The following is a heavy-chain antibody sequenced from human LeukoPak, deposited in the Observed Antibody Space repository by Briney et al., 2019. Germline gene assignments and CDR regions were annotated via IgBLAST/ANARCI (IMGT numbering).Heavy chain of an antibody. Sequence: GGSLRLSCAASGFTFSSYSMNWVRQAPGKGLEWVSYISSSSNTIYYADSVKGRFTISRDNAKKSLFLQMNSLRAEDTAVYYCARDPNWGANYVDYWGQGSLVTVSS. CDR2: ISSSSNTI. V-gene: IGHV3-48*01. CDR3: ARDPNWGANYVDY. CDR1: GFTFSSYS. D-gene: IGHD7-27*01. J-gene: IGHJ4*02.